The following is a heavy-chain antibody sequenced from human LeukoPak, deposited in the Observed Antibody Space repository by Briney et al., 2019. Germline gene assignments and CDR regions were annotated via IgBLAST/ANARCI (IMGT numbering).Heavy chain of an antibody. Sequence: PSESLSLTCTVAGGSVSSSGYYWGWIRGPPGRGLGLFVSVDYSASTSSNPALKRRVTIRVDTSNNQCSLKLSSVTAADTAVYYCARIRHDYGDYALDYWGQGTLVTVSS. CDR2: VDYSAST. CDR1: GGSVSSSGYY. J-gene: IGHJ4*02. V-gene: IGHV4-39*07. CDR3: ARIRHDYGDYALDY. D-gene: IGHD4-17*01.